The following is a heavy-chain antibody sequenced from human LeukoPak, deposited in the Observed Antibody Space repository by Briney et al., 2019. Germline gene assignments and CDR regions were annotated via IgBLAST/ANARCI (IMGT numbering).Heavy chain of an antibody. CDR2: ISSSSSYI. D-gene: IGHD3-22*01. Sequence: GGSLRLSCAASGFSFSTYGMHWVRQAPGKGLEWVSFISSSSSYIDYADSVKGRFTISRDNTKNSLFLQMNNVRAEDTAVYYCARRGYYYDSSGYYSYEGRDYWGQGTVVTVSS. CDR3: ARRGYYYDSSGYYSYEGRDY. J-gene: IGHJ4*02. CDR1: GFSFSTYG. V-gene: IGHV3-21*01.